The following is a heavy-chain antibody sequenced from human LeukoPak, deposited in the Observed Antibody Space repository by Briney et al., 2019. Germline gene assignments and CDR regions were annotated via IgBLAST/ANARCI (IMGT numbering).Heavy chain of an antibody. CDR3: AAEYQPQPTGPKGYYYGMDV. Sequence: ASVKVSCKASGGTFSSYAISWVRQAPGQGLEWMGGIIPIFGTANYAQKFQGRVTITADESTSTAYMELSSLRSEDPAVYYCAAEYQPQPTGPKGYYYGMDVWGKGTTVTVSS. J-gene: IGHJ6*04. D-gene: IGHD2-2*01. CDR2: IIPIFGTA. V-gene: IGHV1-69*01. CDR1: GGTFSSYA.